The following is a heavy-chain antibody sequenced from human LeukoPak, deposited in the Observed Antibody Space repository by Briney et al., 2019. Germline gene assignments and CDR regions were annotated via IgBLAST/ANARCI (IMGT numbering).Heavy chain of an antibody. CDR3: ASNIAVSLDGFHP. D-gene: IGHD6-19*01. V-gene: IGHV1-2*02. Sequence: ASVKVSCKGSGYTFTNYYIHWVRQAPGQGLVWMGRVNPRSGDTKYAHDFEGRVFMTRDTSISTAFMEVRGLRPDDTAVYFCASNIAVSLDGFHPWGQGTLVTVSS. J-gene: IGHJ5*02. CDR1: GYTFTNYY. CDR2: VNPRSGDT.